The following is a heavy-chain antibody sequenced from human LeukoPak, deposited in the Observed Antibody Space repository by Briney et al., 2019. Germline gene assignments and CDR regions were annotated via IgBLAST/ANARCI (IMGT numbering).Heavy chain of an antibody. Sequence: RSGGSLRLSCAASEFTFSSYWMHWVRQAPGKGLVWVSRINPDGSSTGYADSVRGRFTISRDNAKNTLYLQMNSLRAEDTAVYYCTKDFDAATGYWGQGTLVTVSS. CDR1: EFTFSSYW. CDR3: TKDFDAATGY. D-gene: IGHD3-9*01. V-gene: IGHV3-74*01. CDR2: INPDGSST. J-gene: IGHJ4*02.